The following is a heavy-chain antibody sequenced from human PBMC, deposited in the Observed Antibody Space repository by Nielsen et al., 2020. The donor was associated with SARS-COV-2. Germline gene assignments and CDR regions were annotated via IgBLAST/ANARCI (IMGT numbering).Heavy chain of an antibody. Sequence: GGSLRLSCKGSGYTFTSYWINWVRQAPGKGLEWVARIKSKADGGTADYAARVKGRFTISRDDSRNTLYLQMNSLQFEDTAVYYCSPGTSWDHFEYWGQGALVTVSS. CDR3: SPGTSWDHFEY. CDR2: IKSKADGGTA. V-gene: IGHV3-15*01. CDR1: GYTFTSYW. J-gene: IGHJ4*02. D-gene: IGHD6-13*01.